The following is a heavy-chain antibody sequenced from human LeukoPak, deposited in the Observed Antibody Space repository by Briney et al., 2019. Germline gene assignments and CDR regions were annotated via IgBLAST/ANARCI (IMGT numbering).Heavy chain of an antibody. J-gene: IGHJ4*02. CDR3: ARSIRPTPKYYYDSSGDLDY. CDR2: IIPIFGTA. V-gene: IGHV1-69*05. D-gene: IGHD3-22*01. CDR1: GGTFSSYA. Sequence: SVKVSCKASGGTFSSYAISWVRQAPGQGLEWMGGIIPIFGTANYAQKFQGRVTITTDESTSTAYMELSSLRPEDTAVYYCARSIRPTPKYYYDSSGDLDYWGQGTLVTVSS.